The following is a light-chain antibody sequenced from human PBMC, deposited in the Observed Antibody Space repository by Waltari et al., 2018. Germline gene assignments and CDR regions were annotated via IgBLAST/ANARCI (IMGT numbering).Light chain of an antibody. Sequence: SYELTQPPSLSVSPGQTATITCPGDKLGDKYACWYQQKPGQSPLLVIYEDDKRPSGIPERFSGSNSGNTATLTISGTQATDEADYYCQAWDFSIVAFGGGTKLTVL. J-gene: IGLJ2*01. CDR2: EDD. V-gene: IGLV3-1*01. CDR1: KLGDKY. CDR3: QAWDFSIVA.